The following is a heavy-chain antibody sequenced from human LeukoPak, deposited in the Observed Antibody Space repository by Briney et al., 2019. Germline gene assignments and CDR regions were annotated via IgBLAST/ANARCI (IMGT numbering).Heavy chain of an antibody. J-gene: IGHJ4*02. CDR2: INSDGSST. CDR3: ARNLNY. D-gene: IGHD3-9*01. CDR1: GFTFSSYR. Sequence: GGSLRLSCAASGFTFSSYRMHWVRQAPEKGLVWVSQINSDGSSTTYADPVKGRFTISRDNANNTLYLQMNSLRAEDTAVYYCARNLNYWGQGTLVTVSS. V-gene: IGHV3-74*01.